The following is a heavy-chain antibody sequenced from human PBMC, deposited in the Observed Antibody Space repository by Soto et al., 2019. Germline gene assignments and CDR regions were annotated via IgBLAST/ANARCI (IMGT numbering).Heavy chain of an antibody. CDR2: IDSNGGT. CDR3: VRQGFGRLHGLVDV. V-gene: IGHV4-59*08. Sequence: QVQLQESGPGLVKPSETLSLTCTVSDDSSSNYKWSWIRQPPGRRLEWIGYIDSNGGTSYNPSLQSRVTIAXXTXPKQFFLKLSSVTAADTAVYYCVRQGFGRLHGLVDVWGQGTTVTVSS. CDR1: DDSSSNYK. D-gene: IGHD3-10*01. J-gene: IGHJ6*02.